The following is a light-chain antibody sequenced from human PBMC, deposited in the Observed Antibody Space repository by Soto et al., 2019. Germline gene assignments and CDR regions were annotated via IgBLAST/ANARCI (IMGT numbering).Light chain of an antibody. V-gene: IGKV3-11*01. CDR1: QSVSSY. CDR3: QHSSNWPRVT. Sequence: EIVLTQSPATLSLSPGERATLSCRASQSVSSYLAWYQQKPGQAPRLLIYDASNRTAGIRARLSGSGSGTDFILPISSLELDDFVVYDGQHSSNWPRVTVGGGSKVEIK. J-gene: IGKJ4*01. CDR2: DAS.